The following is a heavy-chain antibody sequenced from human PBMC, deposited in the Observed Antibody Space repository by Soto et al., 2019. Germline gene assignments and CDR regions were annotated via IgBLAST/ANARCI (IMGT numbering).Heavy chain of an antibody. CDR3: ASDGGSSSYDYYYGMDV. Sequence: QVQLVQSGAEVKKPGASVKVSCKASGYTFTSYGISWVRQAPGQGLEWMGWISAYNGNTNYAQKLQGRVTMTTDTTTSTDYMELRSLRSDDTAVYYCASDGGSSSYDYYYGMDVWGQGTTVTVSS. CDR1: GYTFTSYG. CDR2: ISAYNGNT. D-gene: IGHD6-13*01. J-gene: IGHJ6*02. V-gene: IGHV1-18*01.